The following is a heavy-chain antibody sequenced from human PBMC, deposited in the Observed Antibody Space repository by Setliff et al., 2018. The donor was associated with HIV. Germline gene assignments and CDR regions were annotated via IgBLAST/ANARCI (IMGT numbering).Heavy chain of an antibody. V-gene: IGHV1-46*01. CDR2: INPGSGAT. CDR3: ARDRSSGWSFYYGMDV. D-gene: IGHD6-19*01. J-gene: IGHJ6*02. CDR1: GYTFTGYN. Sequence: GASVKVSCKASGYTFTGYNLHWLRQAPGQGLEWMGVINPGSGATIYAQRFQGRLTMTRDTSTSTVYMELSSLRSEDTAVYYCARDRSSGWSFYYGMDVWGQGTTVTVS.